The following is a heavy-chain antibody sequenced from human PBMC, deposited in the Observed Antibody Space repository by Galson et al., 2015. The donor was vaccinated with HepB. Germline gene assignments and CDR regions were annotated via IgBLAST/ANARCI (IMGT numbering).Heavy chain of an antibody. J-gene: IGHJ4*02. V-gene: IGHV3-23*01. D-gene: IGHD6-13*01. CDR1: GFTFTRYA. CDR2: IGGSGTTT. Sequence: SLRLSCAASGFTFTRYAMNWVRQAPGKGLEWVSSIGGSGTTTYYADSVKGRFTISRDNAKKMLYLQMNSLRAEDTAVYFCARGWYHFDNWGQGTLVSVSA. CDR3: ARGWYHFDN.